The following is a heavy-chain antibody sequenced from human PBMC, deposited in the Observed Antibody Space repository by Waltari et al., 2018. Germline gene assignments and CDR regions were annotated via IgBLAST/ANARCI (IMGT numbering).Heavy chain of an antibody. J-gene: IGHJ4*02. V-gene: IGHV4-4*07. D-gene: IGHD6-25*01. CDR1: AGSSSGYY. CDR3: ARVAAAGLYYFDS. CDR2: ISITGST. Sequence: QVQLQESGPGLVKPSETLSLMCIVSAGSSSGYYWSWIRQPAGKGLEWIGRISITGSTNYNPSRKSRVTMSLETSKSQYSLRLSYVTAADTAVYYCARVAAAGLYYFDSWGQGTLVTVSS.